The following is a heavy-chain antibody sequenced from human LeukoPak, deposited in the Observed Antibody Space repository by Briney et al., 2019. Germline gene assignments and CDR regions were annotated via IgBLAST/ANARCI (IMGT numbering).Heavy chain of an antibody. J-gene: IGHJ6*03. V-gene: IGHV1-2*02. CDR1: GYTFSGYY. CDR2: INPNSGGT. Sequence: ASVKVSCKASGYTFSGYYIHWVRQAPGQGLEWMGWINPNSGGTNYAQKFQGRVTITADESTSTAYMELSSLRSEDTAVYYCARDKSSYYYYMDVWGKGTTVTVSS. CDR3: ARDKSSYYYYMDV.